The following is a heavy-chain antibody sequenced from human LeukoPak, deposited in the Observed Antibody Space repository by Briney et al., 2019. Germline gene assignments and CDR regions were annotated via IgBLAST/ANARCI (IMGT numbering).Heavy chain of an antibody. J-gene: IGHJ4*02. V-gene: IGHV1-18*01. CDR2: ISAYNGNT. Sequence: WASVKVSCKASGYTFTSYGISWVRQAPGQGLEWMGWISAYNGNTNYAQKLQGRVTMTTDTSTSTAYMELRSLRSDDTAVYYCARGLPPRRNYDSSGYYSYYFDYWGQGTLVTVSS. D-gene: IGHD3-22*01. CDR1: GYTFTSYG. CDR3: ARGLPPRRNYDSSGYYSYYFDY.